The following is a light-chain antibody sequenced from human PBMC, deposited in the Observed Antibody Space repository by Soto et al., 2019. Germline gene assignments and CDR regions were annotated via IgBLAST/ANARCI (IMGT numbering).Light chain of an antibody. V-gene: IGLV4-69*01. J-gene: IGLJ2*01. CDR3: QTWGPGVVV. CDR1: SGHSSYA. CDR2: LNSDGSH. Sequence: QLVLTQSPSASASLGASVKLTCTLSSGHSSYAIAWHQQQPEKGPRHLMKLNSDGSHTKGDGIPDRFSGSSSGAERYLTIASLQSEDEDDYYCQTWGPGVVVFGGGTKLTVL.